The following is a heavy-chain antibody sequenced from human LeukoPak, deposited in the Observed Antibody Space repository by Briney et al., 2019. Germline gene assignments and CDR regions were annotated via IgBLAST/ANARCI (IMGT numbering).Heavy chain of an antibody. CDR1: QYTFSNYW. CDR2: IYPGDSDT. V-gene: IGHV5-51*01. Sequence: GESLKISCKGSQYTFSNYWIGWVRQMPGKGLEWMGLIYPGDSDTRYSPSFQGQVTISADKSITTAYLQWSSLKASDTAMYYCATGYNYGSNYFDYWGQGTLVTVSS. J-gene: IGHJ4*02. CDR3: ATGYNYGSNYFDY. D-gene: IGHD5-18*01.